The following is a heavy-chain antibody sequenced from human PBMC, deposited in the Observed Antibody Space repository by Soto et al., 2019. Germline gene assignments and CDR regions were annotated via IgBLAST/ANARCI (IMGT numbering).Heavy chain of an antibody. CDR2: ISNSGDGT. Sequence: PGGSLRLSCAASGFTFRNYAMSWVRQAPGKGLEWVSGISNSGDGTYYADSVKGRFTISRDNSKNTLSLQMNSLRAEDTALYYCAKDRTIVDPFGFDMWGQGTLVTVSS. V-gene: IGHV3-23*01. D-gene: IGHD3-22*01. J-gene: IGHJ3*02. CDR3: AKDRTIVDPFGFDM. CDR1: GFTFRNYA.